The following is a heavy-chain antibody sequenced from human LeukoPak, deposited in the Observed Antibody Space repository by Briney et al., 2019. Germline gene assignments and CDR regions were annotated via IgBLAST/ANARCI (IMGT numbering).Heavy chain of an antibody. J-gene: IGHJ4*02. CDR1: GFTFSSYI. V-gene: IGHV3-48*01. Sequence: GGSLRLSCAASGFTFSSYIMNWVRQAPGKGLEWVSYISSSSSTIYYADSVKGRFTISRDNSKNTLYLQMNSLRAEDTAVYYCARGGGRATGTTCLGYWGQGTLVTVSS. D-gene: IGHD1-1*01. CDR3: ARGGGRATGTTCLGY. CDR2: ISSSSSTI.